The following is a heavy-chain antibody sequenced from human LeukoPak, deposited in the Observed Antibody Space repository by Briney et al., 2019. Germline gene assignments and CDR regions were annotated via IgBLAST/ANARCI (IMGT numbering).Heavy chain of an antibody. V-gene: IGHV4-34*01. J-gene: IGHJ4*02. D-gene: IGHD1-20*01. CDR3: ARRPYNWNDY. CDR1: GGSFSGYY. CDR2: INHSGST. Sequence: SETLSLTCAVYGGSFSGYYWSWIRQPPGKGLEWIGEINHSGSTNYNPSLKSRVTISVDTSKNQFSLKLSSVTAADTAVYYCARRPYNWNDYWGQGTLVTVSS.